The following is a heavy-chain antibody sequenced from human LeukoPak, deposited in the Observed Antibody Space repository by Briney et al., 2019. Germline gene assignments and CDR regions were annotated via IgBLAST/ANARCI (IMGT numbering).Heavy chain of an antibody. V-gene: IGHV1-2*02. D-gene: IGHD5-24*01. CDR3: AREDRETEEFDY. CDR2: INPNSGGT. J-gene: IGHJ4*02. CDR1: GYTFTGYY. Sequence: ASVKVSCKASGYTFTGYYLHWVRQAPGQGLEWMGWINPNSGGTNYAQKFQGRVTMTRDTSISTAYMELSRLRSDDTAVYYCAREDRETEEFDYWGQGTLVTVSS.